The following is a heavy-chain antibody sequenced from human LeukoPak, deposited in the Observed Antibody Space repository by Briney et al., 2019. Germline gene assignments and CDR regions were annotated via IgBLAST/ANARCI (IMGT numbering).Heavy chain of an antibody. CDR2: IWYDGSNK. CDR1: GFTFSSYG. D-gene: IGHD5-18*01. CDR3: AREIGYSYGYIFYYYYGMDV. V-gene: IGHV3-33*08. J-gene: IGHJ6*02. Sequence: GGSLRLSCAASGFTFSSYGMHWVRQAPGKGLEWVAVIWYDGSNKYYADSVKGRFTISRDNSKNTLYLQMNSLRAEDTAVYYCAREIGYSYGYIFYYYYGMDVWGQGTTVTVSS.